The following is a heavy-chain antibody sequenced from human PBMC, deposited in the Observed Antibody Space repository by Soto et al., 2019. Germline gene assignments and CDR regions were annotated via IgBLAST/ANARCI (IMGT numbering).Heavy chain of an antibody. D-gene: IGHD3-3*01. J-gene: IGHJ3*02. CDR1: GGSISSYY. Sequence: SGTLSLTCTVSGGSISSYYWSWIRQPPGKGLEWIGYIYYSGSTNYNPSLKSRVTISVDTSKNQFSLKLSSVTAADTAVYYCARGITPRTNDAFDIWGQGTMVTVS. CDR2: IYYSGST. CDR3: ARGITPRTNDAFDI. V-gene: IGHV4-59*01.